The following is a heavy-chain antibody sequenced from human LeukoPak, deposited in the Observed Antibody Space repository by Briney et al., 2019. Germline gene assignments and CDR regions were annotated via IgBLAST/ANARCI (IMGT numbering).Heavy chain of an antibody. CDR1: GYTFTGYY. J-gene: IGHJ4*02. CDR2: IIPIFGTA. V-gene: IGHV1-69*13. D-gene: IGHD5-24*01. Sequence: ASVTVSCKASGYTFTGYYMHWVRQAPGQGLEWMGGIIPIFGTANYAQKFQGRVTITADESTSTAYMELSSLRSEDTAVYYCARSVEMATIEYWGQGTLVTVSS. CDR3: ARSVEMATIEY.